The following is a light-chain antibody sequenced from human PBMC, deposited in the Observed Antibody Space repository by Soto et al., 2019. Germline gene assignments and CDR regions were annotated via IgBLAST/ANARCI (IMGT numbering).Light chain of an antibody. CDR2: DAS. J-gene: IGKJ2*01. CDR3: QQRSYWSLYT. Sequence: EIVMTQSPATLSLSPGERATLSCRSRQSVSSYLAWYQQKPGQAPRLLIYDASNRATGIPARFSGSGSGTDFTLTISSLEPEEFAVYYCQQRSYWSLYTCGEGLKLEIK. V-gene: IGKV3-11*01. CDR1: QSVSSY.